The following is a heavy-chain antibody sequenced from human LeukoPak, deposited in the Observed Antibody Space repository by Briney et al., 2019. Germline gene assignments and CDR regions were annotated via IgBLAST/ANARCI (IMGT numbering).Heavy chain of an antibody. D-gene: IGHD1-26*01. CDR3: ARDPYSGNYGAYYYYYMDV. CDR1: GFTFSTYS. V-gene: IGHV3-21*01. J-gene: IGHJ6*03. Sequence: GGSLRLSCAASGFTFSTYSMNWVRQAPGEGLEWVSSITSGSSYIYYADSVKGRFTISRDNAKSSLYLQMDSLRAEDTAVYYCARDPYSGNYGAYYYYYMDVWGKGTTVTISS. CDR2: ITSGSSYI.